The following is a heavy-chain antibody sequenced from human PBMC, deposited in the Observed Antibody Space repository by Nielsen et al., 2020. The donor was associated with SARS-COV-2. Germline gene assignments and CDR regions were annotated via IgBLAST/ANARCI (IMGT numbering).Heavy chain of an antibody. V-gene: IGHV4-59*08. J-gene: IGHJ4*02. CDR3: ASLRRGRNNWFDVVLDH. Sequence: SETLSLTCAVSGGSITSYYWSWIRQPPGKGPEFIGYIYDNGSTGYGPSLKTRVTISRDTSKNQCSLRLTSVTAADTAVYYCASLRRGRNNWFDVVLDHWGQGILVTVSS. CDR1: GGSITSYY. CDR2: IYDNGST. D-gene: IGHD1-1*01.